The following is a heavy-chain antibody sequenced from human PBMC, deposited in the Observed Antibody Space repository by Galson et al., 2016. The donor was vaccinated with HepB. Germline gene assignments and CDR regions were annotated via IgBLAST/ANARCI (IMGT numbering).Heavy chain of an antibody. CDR1: GFTFSSYE. D-gene: IGHD5-12*01. Sequence: SLRFSCAASGFTFSSYEMNWVPQAPGKGLEWVSYISSSGSTIYYADSEKGRFTISRDNAKNSLYLQMNSLGAEDTAVYYCARGGYGGYFPREFDYWGQGTLVTVSS. CDR3: ARGGYGGYFPREFDY. V-gene: IGHV3-48*03. CDR2: ISSSGSTI. J-gene: IGHJ4*02.